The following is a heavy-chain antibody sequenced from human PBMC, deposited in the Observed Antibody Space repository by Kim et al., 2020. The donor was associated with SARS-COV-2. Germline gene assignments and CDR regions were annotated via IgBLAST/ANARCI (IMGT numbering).Heavy chain of an antibody. D-gene: IGHD5-18*01. V-gene: IGHV3-21*01. Sequence: GGSLRLSCAASGFTFSSYSMNWVRQAPGKGLEWVSSISSSSSNIYYADSVKGRFTISRDNAKNSLYLQMNSLRAEDTAVYYCARGRRGYIYGYVDYWGQGTLVTVSP. CDR3: ARGRRGYIYGYVDY. CDR2: ISSSSSNI. CDR1: GFTFSSYS. J-gene: IGHJ4*02.